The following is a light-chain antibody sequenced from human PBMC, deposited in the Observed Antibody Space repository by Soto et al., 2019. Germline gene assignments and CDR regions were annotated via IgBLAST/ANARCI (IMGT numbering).Light chain of an antibody. V-gene: IGLV2-18*02. CDR2: QVS. J-gene: IGLJ3*02. CDR3: SSYTSRGTWV. Sequence: QSALTQPPSVSGSPGQSVTISCTGTSSDVGSYNRVSWYQQPPGTAPKLMICQVSNRPSGVPDRFSGSKSGNTASLTISGLQGEDEADYYCSSYTSRGTWVFGGGTQLTVL. CDR1: SSDVGSYNR.